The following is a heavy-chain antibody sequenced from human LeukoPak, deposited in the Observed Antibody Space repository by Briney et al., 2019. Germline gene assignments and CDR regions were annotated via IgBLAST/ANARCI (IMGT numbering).Heavy chain of an antibody. Sequence: ASVKVSCKASGGTFSSYAISWVRQAPGQGLEWMGGIIPIFGTANYAQKFQGRVTITADESTSTAYMELSSLRSEDTAVYYCAREGVGATHFDYGGQGTLVTVSS. CDR2: IIPIFGTA. V-gene: IGHV1-69*13. CDR3: AREGVGATHFDY. J-gene: IGHJ4*02. CDR1: GGTFSSYA. D-gene: IGHD1-26*01.